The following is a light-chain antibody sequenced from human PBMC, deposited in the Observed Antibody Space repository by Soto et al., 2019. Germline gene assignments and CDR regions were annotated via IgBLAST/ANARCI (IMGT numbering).Light chain of an antibody. V-gene: IGLV2-11*01. CDR3: CSYVGSYTWV. Sequence: QSALTQARSVSGSPGQSVTISCTGTSSDVGDYNYVSWYQQHPGKAPKLLIYAVNMRPSGVPDRFSGSKSGNTASLTISGLQAEDEADYSCCSYVGSYTWVFGGGTKLTVL. J-gene: IGLJ3*02. CDR1: SSDVGDYNY. CDR2: AVN.